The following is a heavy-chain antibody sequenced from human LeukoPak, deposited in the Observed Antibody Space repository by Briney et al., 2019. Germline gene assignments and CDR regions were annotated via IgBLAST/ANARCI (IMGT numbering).Heavy chain of an antibody. V-gene: IGHV1-2*02. CDR1: GHTFTGYY. CDR3: ARDSGGTDAVFPRLDYYFDL. CDR2: INPNTGVT. D-gene: IGHD3/OR15-3a*01. Sequence: ASVTVSCTTSGHTFTGYYLHWVRQAPGQGLEWMGWINPNTGVTMYAQDFQGRVTMTRDTSISTAYMELSRLRHDDTALYYCARDSGGTDAVFPRLDYYFDLWGRGTLVTVSS. J-gene: IGHJ2*01.